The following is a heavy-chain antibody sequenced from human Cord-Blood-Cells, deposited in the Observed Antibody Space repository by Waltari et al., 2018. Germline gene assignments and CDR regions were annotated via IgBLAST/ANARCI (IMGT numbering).Heavy chain of an antibody. CDR1: GGSISSGSYY. J-gene: IGHJ4*02. CDR2: IYTSGRT. V-gene: IGHV4-61*09. CDR3: ARIKDIVLMVYDY. D-gene: IGHD2-8*01. Sequence: QVQLQESGPGLVKPSQTLSLTCTVSGGSISSGSYYWSWIRQPAGKGLEWIGYIYTSGRTNYNPSLKSRVTISVDTSKNQFSLKLSSVTAADTAVYYCARIKDIVLMVYDYWGQGTLVTVSS.